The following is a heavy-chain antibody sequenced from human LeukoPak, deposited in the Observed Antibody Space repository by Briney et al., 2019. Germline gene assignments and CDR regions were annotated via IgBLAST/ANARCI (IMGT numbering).Heavy chain of an antibody. J-gene: IGHJ5*02. CDR1: GGSISSYY. V-gene: IGHV4-4*07. CDR2: IYSNGST. D-gene: IGHD1-26*01. CDR3: ARSTRGRYAXXXDP. Sequence: SETLSLTCTVSGGSISSYYWGWIRQPAGKGLEWIGRIYSNGSTNYNPSLKSRVTMSVDTSKNHFSLKLTSVTAADTAVYYCARSTRGRYAXXXDPWGQGILVTVSS.